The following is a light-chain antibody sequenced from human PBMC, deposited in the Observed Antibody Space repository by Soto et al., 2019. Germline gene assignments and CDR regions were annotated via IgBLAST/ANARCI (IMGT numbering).Light chain of an antibody. V-gene: IGLV2-14*01. CDR3: SSYTSSSTLV. CDR1: SSDVGGYDY. J-gene: IGLJ2*01. CDR2: DVS. Sequence: QSALTQPASVSGSPGQSITISCTGTSSDVGGYDYVSWYQQHPGKAPKLMIYDVSNRPSGVSNRFSGSQSGNTASLTISGVQAEDEADYYCSSYTSSSTLVFGGGTKLTVL.